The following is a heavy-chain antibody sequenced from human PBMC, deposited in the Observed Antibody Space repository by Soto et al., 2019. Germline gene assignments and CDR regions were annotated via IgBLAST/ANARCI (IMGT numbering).Heavy chain of an antibody. CDR3: ARGFRDFWSGRMDV. V-gene: IGHV4-59*01. CDR2: IYDSGSA. D-gene: IGHD3-3*01. Sequence: PSETLSLRWTGSGGSINSYHWSWIRQPPGKGLEWIGHIYDSGSANYNPSLKNRVTISVDTSKNHFSLKLSSVTAADTAVYYCARGFRDFWSGRMDVWGHGTTVTVS. J-gene: IGHJ6*02. CDR1: GGSINSYH.